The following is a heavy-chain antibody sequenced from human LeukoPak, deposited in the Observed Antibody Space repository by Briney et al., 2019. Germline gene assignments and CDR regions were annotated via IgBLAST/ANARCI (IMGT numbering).Heavy chain of an antibody. CDR1: GGSISGFY. V-gene: IGHV4-34*01. CDR2: INHSGST. D-gene: IGHD2-15*01. J-gene: IGHJ4*02. CDR3: ARGWWGKVYSY. Sequence: SETLSLTCTVSGGSISGFYWSWIRQPPGKGLEWIGEINHSGSTNYNPSLKSRVTISVDTSKNQFSLKLSSVTAADTAVYYCARGWWGKVYSYWGQGTLVTVSS.